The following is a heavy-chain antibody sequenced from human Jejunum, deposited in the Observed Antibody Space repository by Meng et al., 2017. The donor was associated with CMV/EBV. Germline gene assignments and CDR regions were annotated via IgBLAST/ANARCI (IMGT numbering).Heavy chain of an antibody. CDR2: ITGSGGNT. CDR3: ARLSDS. Sequence: LKISCSASGLTFSSHSMSWVRQAPGKGLKWVASITGSGGNTYYADSVRGRFTISRDNSKNTLYLQMNSLRADDTAVYYCARLSDSWGQGTRVTVSS. V-gene: IGHV3-23*01. D-gene: IGHD2-15*01. J-gene: IGHJ4*02. CDR1: GLTFSSHS.